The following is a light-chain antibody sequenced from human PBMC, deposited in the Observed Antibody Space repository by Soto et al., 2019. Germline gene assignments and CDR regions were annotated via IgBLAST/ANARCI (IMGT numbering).Light chain of an antibody. Sequence: EIVLTQSPGTLSLSPGERATLSCRASQSVSSSYLAWYQQKPGQAPRLLIYGASSRATGIPDRFSGSGSGTDFNLTLSILEPADFAVYYCQQYCSSPSTFGPGTKLEIK. CDR1: QSVSSSY. V-gene: IGKV3-20*01. CDR3: QQYCSSPST. CDR2: GAS. J-gene: IGKJ2*01.